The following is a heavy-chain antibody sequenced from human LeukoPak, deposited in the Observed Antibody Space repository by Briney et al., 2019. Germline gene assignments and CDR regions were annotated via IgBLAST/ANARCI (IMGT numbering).Heavy chain of an antibody. CDR3: ARVRVYYYDSSGYYDAFDI. J-gene: IGHJ3*02. CDR2: INPPNGGT. D-gene: IGHD3-22*01. CDR1: GYTFTGYY. V-gene: IGHV1-2*02. Sequence: ASVKVSCKASGYTFTGYYMHWVRQAPGQGLEWVGWINPPNGGTNYAQKFQGRVTMTRDTSISTAYMELSRLRSDDTAVYYCARVRVYYYDSSGYYDAFDIWGQGTMVTVSS.